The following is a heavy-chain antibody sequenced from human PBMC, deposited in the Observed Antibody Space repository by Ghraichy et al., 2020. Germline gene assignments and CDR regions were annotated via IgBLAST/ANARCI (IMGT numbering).Heavy chain of an antibody. CDR3: ATMMRGQYYFDF. CDR2: INHSGST. J-gene: IGHJ4*02. D-gene: IGHD3-10*01. V-gene: IGHV4-34*01. CDR1: GGSFSGYY. Sequence: SETLSLTCAVYGGSFSGYYWSWIRQPPGKGLEWIGEINHSGSTNYNPSLKSRVTISVDTSKNQFSLKLTSVTAADTAIYYCATMMRGQYYFDFWGQGPLVTVSS.